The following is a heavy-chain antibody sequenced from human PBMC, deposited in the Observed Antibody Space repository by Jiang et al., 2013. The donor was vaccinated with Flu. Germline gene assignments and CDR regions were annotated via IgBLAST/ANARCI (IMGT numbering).Heavy chain of an antibody. CDR3: ARSALTMIAVGGMDV. Sequence: GPGLVKPSETLSLTCSVSGGSVSSGSYYWSWIRQPPGKGLEWIGYIYYSGTTNNNPSLKSRVTISVDTSKNQFSLKLSSVTAADTAVYYCARSALTMIAVGGMDVVGPRDHGHRLL. J-gene: IGHJ6*02. V-gene: IGHV4-61*01. CDR1: GGSVSSGSYY. D-gene: IGHD3-22*01. CDR2: IYYSGTT.